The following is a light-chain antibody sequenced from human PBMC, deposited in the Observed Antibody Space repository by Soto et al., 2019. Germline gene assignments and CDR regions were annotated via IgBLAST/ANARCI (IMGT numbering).Light chain of an antibody. CDR2: DVS. CDR1: SSDVGGYNY. Sequence: QSALTQPASVSGSPGQSITISCTGTSSDVGGYNYVSWYQQHPDKAPKLMIHDVSSRPSGVSDRFSGSKSGNTASLTISGLQAEDEADYYCISYTSSSTLVFGGGTKLTVL. CDR3: ISYTSSSTLV. V-gene: IGLV2-14*03. J-gene: IGLJ2*01.